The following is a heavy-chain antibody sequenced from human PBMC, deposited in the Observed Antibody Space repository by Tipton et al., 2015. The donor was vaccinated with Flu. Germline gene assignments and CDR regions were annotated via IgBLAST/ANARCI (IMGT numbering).Heavy chain of an antibody. Sequence: QLVQSGAEVKKPGSSVKVSCKASGGTFSSYAISWVRQAPGQGLEWMGGIIPILGIANYAQKFQGRVTITADESTSTAYMELSSLRSADTAVYYCARAGQPLLYQGGLHYWGRGTLVTVSS. CDR1: GGTFSSYA. D-gene: IGHD2-2*02. CDR2: IIPILGIA. J-gene: IGHJ4*02. V-gene: IGHV1-69*01. CDR3: ARAGQPLLYQGGLHY.